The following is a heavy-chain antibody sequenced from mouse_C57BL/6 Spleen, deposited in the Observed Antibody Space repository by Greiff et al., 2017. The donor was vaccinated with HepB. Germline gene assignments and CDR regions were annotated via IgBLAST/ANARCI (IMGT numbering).Heavy chain of an antibody. CDR1: GYTFTSYW. Sequence: QVQLKQPGAELVKPGASVKLSCKASGYTFTSYWMHWVKQRPGRGLEWIGRIDPNSGGTKYNEKFKSKATLTVDKPSSTAYMQLSSLTSEDSAVYYCARSEDGAQAWFAYWGQGTLVTVSA. D-gene: IGHD3-2*02. V-gene: IGHV1-72*01. CDR2: IDPNSGGT. CDR3: ARSEDGAQAWFAY. J-gene: IGHJ3*01.